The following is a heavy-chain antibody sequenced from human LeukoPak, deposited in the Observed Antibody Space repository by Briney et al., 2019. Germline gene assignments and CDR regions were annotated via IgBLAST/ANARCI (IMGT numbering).Heavy chain of an antibody. V-gene: IGHV3-30*03. CDR1: GFTFSNYG. D-gene: IGHD6-19*01. CDR2: ISYDGSNK. CDR3: ARVMPVAATEAFDY. J-gene: IGHJ4*02. Sequence: GGSLRLSCAASGFTFSNYGMHWVRQAPGKGLEWVAVISYDGSNKYYADSVKGRFTISRDNSKNTVYLQMNSLRAEDTAVYYCARVMPVAATEAFDYWGQGTLATVSS.